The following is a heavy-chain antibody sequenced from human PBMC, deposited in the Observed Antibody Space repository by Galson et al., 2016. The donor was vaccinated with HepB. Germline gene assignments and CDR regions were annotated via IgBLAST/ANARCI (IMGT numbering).Heavy chain of an antibody. J-gene: IGHJ4*02. CDR1: EFTLTTYA. CDR2: INGGTGNT. CDR3: ARTFHRCFYD. Sequence: SVKVSCKASEFTLTTYAMQWVRQVPGQRPEWMGWINGGTGNTQYSQKFQGRVTITRDTSANILYLELSSLRSDDTAVYYCARTFHRCFYDWGQGTLVTVSS. V-gene: IGHV1-3*01. D-gene: IGHD2/OR15-2a*01.